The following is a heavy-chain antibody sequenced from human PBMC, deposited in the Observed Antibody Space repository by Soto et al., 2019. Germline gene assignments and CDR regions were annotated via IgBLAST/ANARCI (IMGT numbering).Heavy chain of an antibody. V-gene: IGHV3-33*01. J-gene: IGHJ4*02. D-gene: IGHD3-22*01. CDR1: GFTFSSYG. CDR2: IWYDGSNK. CDR3: ARDHEDDSSGYYPSQPDY. Sequence: QVQLVESGGGVVQPGRSLRLSCAASGFTFSSYGMHWVRQAPGKGLEWVAVIWYDGSNKYYVDSVKGRFTISRDNSKNTLYLQMNSLRAEDTAVYYCARDHEDDSSGYYPSQPDYWGQGTLVTVSS.